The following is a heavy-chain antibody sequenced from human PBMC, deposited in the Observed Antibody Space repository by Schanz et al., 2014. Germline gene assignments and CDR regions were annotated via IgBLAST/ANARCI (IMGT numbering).Heavy chain of an antibody. CDR3: AGAAYCRGAGCALYYALDV. D-gene: IGHD2-15*01. CDR2: IYNGGGGRT. Sequence: EVQLVESGGGLIQPRGSLRLSCAASGYTVSSNYMSWVRQAPGKGLEWVSVIYNGGGGRTYYADSVKGRFTISSDNSKNTVFLQMNSLRAEDTGVYYCAGAAYCRGAGCALYYALDVWGQGTTVTVSS. V-gene: IGHV3-53*01. CDR1: GYTVSSNY. J-gene: IGHJ6*02.